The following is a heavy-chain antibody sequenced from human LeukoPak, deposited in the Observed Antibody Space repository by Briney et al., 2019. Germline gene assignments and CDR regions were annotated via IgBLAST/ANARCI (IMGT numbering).Heavy chain of an antibody. V-gene: IGHV3-23*01. J-gene: IGHJ4*02. CDR2: ISGSGGST. D-gene: IGHD5-24*01. Sequence: GGSLRLSCAASGFTFSSYGMSWVRQAPGKGLEWVSAISGSGGSTYYADSVKGRFTISRDNSKNTLYLQMNSLRAEDTAVYFCGRITGGYNLVDYWGQGTLVTVSS. CDR3: GRITGGYNLVDY. CDR1: GFTFSSYG.